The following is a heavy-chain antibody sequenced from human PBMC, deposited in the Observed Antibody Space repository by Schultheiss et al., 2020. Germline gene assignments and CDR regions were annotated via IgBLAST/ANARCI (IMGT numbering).Heavy chain of an antibody. J-gene: IGHJ6*02. V-gene: IGHV1-18*04. CDR1: GYTFTSYY. Sequence: ASVKVSCKASGYTFTSYYMHWVRQAPGQGLEWMGWISAYNGNTNYAQKLQGRVTMTTDTSTSTAYMELRSLRSDDTAVYYCAREQVSSSWFGYYYYGMDVWGQGTTVNVYS. CDR3: AREQVSSSWFGYYYYGMDV. D-gene: IGHD6-13*01. CDR2: ISAYNGNT.